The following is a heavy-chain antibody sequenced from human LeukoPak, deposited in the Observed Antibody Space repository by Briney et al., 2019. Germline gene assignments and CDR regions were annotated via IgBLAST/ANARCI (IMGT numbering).Heavy chain of an antibody. D-gene: IGHD3-10*01. J-gene: IGHJ4*02. Sequence: GGSLRLSCVASGFTSSNYPINWVRQAPGKGLEWVSTITTSGGRTYYADSVKGRFTISRDNSENALYLQMNNLRAEDTAVYYCAKTSGPENYWGQGTLVTVSS. V-gene: IGHV3-23*01. CDR1: GFTSSNYP. CDR3: AKTSGPENY. CDR2: ITTSGGRT.